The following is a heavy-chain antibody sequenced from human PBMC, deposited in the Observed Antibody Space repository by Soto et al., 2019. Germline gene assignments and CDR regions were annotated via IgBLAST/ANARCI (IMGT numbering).Heavy chain of an antibody. CDR1: GYTFTSYG. Sequence: ASVKVSCKASGYTFTSYGISWVRQAPGQGLEWMGWISAYNGDTNYAQKLQGRVTMTTDTSTSTAYMELRSLRPDDTAVYYCARDGADGSGSYYGHYYYGMDVWGQGTTVTVSS. CDR2: ISAYNGDT. CDR3: ARDGADGSGSYYGHYYYGMDV. J-gene: IGHJ6*02. V-gene: IGHV1-18*01. D-gene: IGHD3-10*01.